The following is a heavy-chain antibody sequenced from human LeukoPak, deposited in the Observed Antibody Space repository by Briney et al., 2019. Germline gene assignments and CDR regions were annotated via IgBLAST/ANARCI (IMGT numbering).Heavy chain of an antibody. Sequence: PGXSLRLSCAASGFTFSSYSMNWVRQAPGKGLEWVSSISSSSSYIYYADSVKGRFTISRDNAKNSLYLQMNSLRAEDTAVYYCARDRGMLAAAFDIWGQGTMVTVSS. V-gene: IGHV3-21*01. CDR2: ISSSSSYI. CDR3: ARDRGMLAAAFDI. J-gene: IGHJ3*02. D-gene: IGHD6-13*01. CDR1: GFTFSSYS.